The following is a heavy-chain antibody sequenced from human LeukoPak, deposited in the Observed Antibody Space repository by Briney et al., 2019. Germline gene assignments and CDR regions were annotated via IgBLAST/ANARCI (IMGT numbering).Heavy chain of an antibody. D-gene: IGHD4-17*01. CDR3: ARGETTVTPYYYYYMDV. CDR2: INPNSGGT. V-gene: IGHV1-2*02. J-gene: IGHJ6*03. CDR1: GYTFTAYY. Sequence: GASVKVSCKASGYTFTAYYMHWVRQAPGQGLEWMGWINPNSGGTNSAQKFQGRVTMTRDTSISTAYMELSRLTSDDTAVYYCARGETTVTPYYYYYMDVWGKGTTVTVSS.